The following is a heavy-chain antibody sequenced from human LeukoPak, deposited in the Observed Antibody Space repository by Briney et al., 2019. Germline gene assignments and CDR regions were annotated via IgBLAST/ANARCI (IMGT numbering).Heavy chain of an antibody. Sequence: GASVKVSCKASGYTFTGYYLYWVRQAPGQGLEWMGWINPNSGGTNYAQKFQGRVTMTRDTSISTAYMELSRLRSDDTAVYYCARETGYAYGRAPLDYWGQGTLVTVSS. J-gene: IGHJ4*02. V-gene: IGHV1-2*02. CDR1: GYTFTGYY. CDR2: INPNSGGT. CDR3: ARETGYAYGRAPLDY. D-gene: IGHD5-18*01.